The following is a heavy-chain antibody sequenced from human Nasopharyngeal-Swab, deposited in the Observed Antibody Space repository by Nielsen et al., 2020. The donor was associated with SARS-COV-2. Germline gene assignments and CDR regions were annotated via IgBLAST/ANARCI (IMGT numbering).Heavy chain of an antibody. D-gene: IGHD2-2*01. Sequence: GESLKISCAASGFTFSSYSMNWVRQAPGKGLEWVSSISSSSSYIYYADSVKGRFTISRDSAKNSLYLQMNSLRAEDTTVYYCASRAAIGWGQGTLVTVSS. CDR1: GFTFSSYS. CDR3: ASRAAIG. CDR2: ISSSSSYI. J-gene: IGHJ4*02. V-gene: IGHV3-21*01.